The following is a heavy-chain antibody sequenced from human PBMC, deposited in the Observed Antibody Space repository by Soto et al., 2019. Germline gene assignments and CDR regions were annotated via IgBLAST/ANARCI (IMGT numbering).Heavy chain of an antibody. V-gene: IGHV4-61*01. Sequence: SETLSLTCTVSGDSVSSGSYYWTWIRQPPGMGLEYIGFSYHSGDTNYSPSLKSRVTISIDSSKNQFSLKLTSVTSADTAVYYCATKSLMDGGFDYWGRGTLVTVSS. CDR3: ATKSLMDGGFDY. CDR2: SYHSGDT. J-gene: IGHJ4*02. CDR1: GDSVSSGSYY.